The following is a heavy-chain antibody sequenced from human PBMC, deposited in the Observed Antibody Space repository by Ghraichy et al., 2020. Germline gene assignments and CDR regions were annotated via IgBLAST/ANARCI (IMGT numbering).Heavy chain of an antibody. CDR2: IKQNGSEK. D-gene: IGHD2-21*02. Sequence: GESLNISCAASGFAFSDYWMSWVRQPPGKGLEWVANIKQNGSEKYYVDSVKGRFTISRDNAKKSLYLQMNRLTAEDTAVYYCGRSYMVTDYYYYGMDVWGRGTTVTVSS. CDR1: GFAFSDYW. J-gene: IGHJ6*02. CDR3: GRSYMVTDYYYYGMDV. V-gene: IGHV3-7*03.